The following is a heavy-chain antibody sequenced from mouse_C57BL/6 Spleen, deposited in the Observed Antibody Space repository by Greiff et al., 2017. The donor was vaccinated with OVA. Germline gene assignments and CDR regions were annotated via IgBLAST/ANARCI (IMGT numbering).Heavy chain of an antibody. CDR2: IHPNSGST. Sequence: VKLQQPGAELVKPGASVKLSCKASGYTFTSYWMHWVKQRPGQGLEWIGMIHPNSGSTNYNEKFKSKATLTVDKSSSTAYMQLSSLTSEDSAVYYCAYDYDDAMDYWGQGTSVTVSS. J-gene: IGHJ4*01. CDR3: AYDYDDAMDY. D-gene: IGHD2-4*01. V-gene: IGHV1-64*01. CDR1: GYTFTSYW.